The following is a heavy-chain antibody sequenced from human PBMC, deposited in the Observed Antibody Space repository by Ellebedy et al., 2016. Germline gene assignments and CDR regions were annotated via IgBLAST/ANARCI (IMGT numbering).Heavy chain of an antibody. Sequence: ASVKVSCXASGYTFTGYYMHWVRQAPGQGLERMGWINPNSGGTNYAQKFQGRVTMTRDTSISTAYMELSRLRSDDTAVYYCARESHSGYYDFWSGYHDYWGQGTLVTVSS. CDR1: GYTFTGYY. J-gene: IGHJ4*02. V-gene: IGHV1-2*02. D-gene: IGHD3-3*01. CDR2: INPNSGGT. CDR3: ARESHSGYYDFWSGYHDY.